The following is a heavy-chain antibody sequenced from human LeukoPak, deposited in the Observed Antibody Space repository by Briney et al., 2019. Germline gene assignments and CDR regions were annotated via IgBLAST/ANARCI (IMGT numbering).Heavy chain of an antibody. CDR1: GGSISSSRYY. D-gene: IGHD3-10*01. CDR3: AGNYYGSGSYYSEDRY. Sequence: SETLSLTCTVSGGSISSSRYYGGWIRQPAGKGLEWIGRIYTSGSTNYNPSLKSRVTISVDTSKNQFSLKLSSVTAADTAVYYCAGNYYGSGSYYSEDRYWGQGTLVTVSS. V-gene: IGHV4-61*02. CDR2: IYTSGST. J-gene: IGHJ4*02.